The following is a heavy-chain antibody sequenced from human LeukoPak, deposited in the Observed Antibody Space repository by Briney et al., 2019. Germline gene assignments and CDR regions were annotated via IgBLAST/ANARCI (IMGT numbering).Heavy chain of an antibody. CDR1: GYTFTTYG. CDR2: ISAYSGST. Sequence: GASVKVSCKASGYTFTTYGISWVRQAPGQGLEWMGWISAYSGSTNYAQNLQGRVTKTTDTSTSTAYMELRSPRSDDTAVYYCARHYGGTFFDYWGQGTLVTVSS. D-gene: IGHD4-23*01. V-gene: IGHV1-18*01. CDR3: ARHYGGTFFDY. J-gene: IGHJ4*02.